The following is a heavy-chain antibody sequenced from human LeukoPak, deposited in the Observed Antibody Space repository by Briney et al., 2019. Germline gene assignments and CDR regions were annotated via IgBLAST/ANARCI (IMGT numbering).Heavy chain of an antibody. CDR1: GYTFTSYY. CDR3: ARDLGDGYNPYYYYYYMDV. CDR2: INPSGGSI. V-gene: IGHV1-46*01. Sequence: ASVKVSCKASGYTFTSYYMHWVRQAPGQGLEWMGIINPSGGSISYAQKFQGRVTMTRDTSTSTVYMELSSLRSEDTAVYYCARDLGDGYNPYYYYYYMDVWGKGTTVTVSS. J-gene: IGHJ6*03. D-gene: IGHD5-24*01.